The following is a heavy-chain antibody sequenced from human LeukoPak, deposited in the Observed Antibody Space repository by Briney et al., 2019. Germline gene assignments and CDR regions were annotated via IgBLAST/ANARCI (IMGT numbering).Heavy chain of an antibody. Sequence: SETLSLTCTVSGGSISSYYWSWIRQPPGKGLEWIGYIYYSGSTNYNPPLKSRVTISVDTSKNQFSLKLSSVTAADTAVYYCARHVYGITGKSGGYYYGMDVWGQGTTVTVSS. CDR3: ARHVYGITGKSGGYYYGMDV. CDR1: GGSISSYY. V-gene: IGHV4-59*08. D-gene: IGHD1-20*01. CDR2: IYYSGST. J-gene: IGHJ6*02.